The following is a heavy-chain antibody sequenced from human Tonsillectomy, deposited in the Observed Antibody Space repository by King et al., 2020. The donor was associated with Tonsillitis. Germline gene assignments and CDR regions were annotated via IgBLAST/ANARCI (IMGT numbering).Heavy chain of an antibody. CDR1: GFTVSSTY. CDR2: IYGGGNT. CDR3: ARGYANTFDY. Sequence: QLVQSEGGLVQPGGSLRLSCAASGFTVSSTYMNWVRQAPGKGLEWVSVIYGGGNTYYPDSVKGRFTISRDNSKNTVFLQMDSLRAEDTAIYYCARGYANTFDYWGQGTLVTVSS. J-gene: IGHJ4*02. D-gene: IGHD1-1*01. V-gene: IGHV3-53*01.